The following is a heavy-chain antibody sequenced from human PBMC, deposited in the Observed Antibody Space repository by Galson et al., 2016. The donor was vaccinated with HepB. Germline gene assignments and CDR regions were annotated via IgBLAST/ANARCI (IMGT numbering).Heavy chain of an antibody. Sequence: SLRLSCAASGFTFSTYGMHWVRQAPGKGLEWVAVISYDRSKKNYAASVKGRFTISRDNSKNTLYLQMNSLRAEDTAVYYCATANGHAVDIWGQGTVGTVSS. J-gene: IGHJ3*02. CDR3: ATANGHAVDI. V-gene: IGHV3-30*03. CDR1: GFTFSTYG. CDR2: ISYDRSKK. D-gene: IGHD2-8*01.